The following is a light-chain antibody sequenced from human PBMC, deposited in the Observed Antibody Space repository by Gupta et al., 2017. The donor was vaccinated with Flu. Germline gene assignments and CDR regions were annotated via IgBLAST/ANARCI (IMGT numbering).Light chain of an antibody. CDR1: QTITSY. Sequence: DRVTITCRASQTITSYFKWYQQKPANAPNVLIYAASSLRSGVPSRFSGSGSGTDFTLTISSLQPEDFATSFCQQTYSTPRVSFGGGTKVEIK. J-gene: IGKJ4*01. CDR2: AAS. V-gene: IGKV1-39*01. CDR3: QQTYSTPRVS.